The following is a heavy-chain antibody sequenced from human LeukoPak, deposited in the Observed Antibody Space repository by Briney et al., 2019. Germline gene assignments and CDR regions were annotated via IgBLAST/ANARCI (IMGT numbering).Heavy chain of an antibody. Sequence: SGGSLRLSCAASGFTFSSYEMNWVRQAPGKGLEWVSYIRSSGNTIYYADSVKGRFTISRDNAKNSLYLQMNSLRAEDTAVYYCARDRAYCGGDRYSGMDVWGQGTTVIVSS. CDR3: ARDRAYCGGDRYSGMDV. J-gene: IGHJ6*02. CDR2: IRSSGNTI. V-gene: IGHV3-48*03. D-gene: IGHD2-21*02. CDR1: GFTFSSYE.